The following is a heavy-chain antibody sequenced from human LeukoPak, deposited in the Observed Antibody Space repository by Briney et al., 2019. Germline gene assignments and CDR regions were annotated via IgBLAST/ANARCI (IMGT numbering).Heavy chain of an antibody. Sequence: PGGSLRLSCAASGFTFSRYDMSWVRQAPGKGLEWVSAISGSGGNTYYADSVKGRFTISRDNSKNTLYLQMNSLRAEDTAVYYCAKGGHYDILTGATRDAFDIWGQGTMVTVSS. CDR1: GFTFSRYD. CDR2: ISGSGGNT. D-gene: IGHD3-9*01. V-gene: IGHV3-23*01. J-gene: IGHJ3*02. CDR3: AKGGHYDILTGATRDAFDI.